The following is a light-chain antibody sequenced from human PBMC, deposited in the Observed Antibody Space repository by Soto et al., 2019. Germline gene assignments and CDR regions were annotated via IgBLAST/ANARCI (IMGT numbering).Light chain of an antibody. CDR1: QDISNY. CDR2: DAS. V-gene: IGKV1-33*01. CDR3: QQYDNRPPYT. J-gene: IGKJ2*01. Sequence: DIQMTQSPSSLSASVGDRVTITCQASQDISNYLNWYQQKPGKAPKLLIYDASNLETGVQSRFSGSGSGTDFTFTISSLQPEDIATYYCQQYDNRPPYTFGQGTKLEIK.